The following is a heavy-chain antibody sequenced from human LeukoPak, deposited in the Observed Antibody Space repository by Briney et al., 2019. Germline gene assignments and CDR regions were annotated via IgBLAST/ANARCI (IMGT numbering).Heavy chain of an antibody. V-gene: IGHV3-23*01. D-gene: IGHD1-20*01. J-gene: IGHJ4*02. CDR3: AKETSITGAGDF. CDR1: GFPFSSYG. Sequence: GGSLRLSCAASGFPFSSYGMSWVRQAPGKGLEYVSPISASGLSTYYTDSVRGRFTNSRDNSKNTLYLQMHSLRAEDTAVYYCAKETSITGAGDFWGQGALVTVSS. CDR2: ISASGLST.